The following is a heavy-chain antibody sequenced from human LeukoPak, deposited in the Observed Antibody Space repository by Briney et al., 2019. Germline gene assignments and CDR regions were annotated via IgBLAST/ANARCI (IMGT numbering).Heavy chain of an antibody. V-gene: IGHV3-23*01. D-gene: IGHD3-3*01. CDR3: AKGLFWSGYTYYFDY. CDR2: ISGSGGST. Sequence: GGSLRLSCAASGFTFSSYAMSWVRQAPGKGLEWVSAISGSGGSTYYADSVKGQFTISRDNSKNTLYLQMNSLRAEDTAVYYCAKGLFWSGYTYYFDYWGQGTLVTVSS. CDR1: GFTFSSYA. J-gene: IGHJ4*02.